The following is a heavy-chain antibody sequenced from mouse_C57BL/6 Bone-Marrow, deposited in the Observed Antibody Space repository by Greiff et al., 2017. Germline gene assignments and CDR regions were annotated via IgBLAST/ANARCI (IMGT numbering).Heavy chain of an antibody. CDR2: ISSGGDYI. V-gene: IGHV5-9-1*02. CDR3: TRDDGYWDY. D-gene: IGHD2-3*01. CDR1: GFTFSSYA. J-gene: IGHJ2*01. Sequence: VQLKESGEGLVKPGGSLKLSCAASGFTFSSYAMSWVRQTPEKRLEWVAYISSGGDYIYYADTVKGRFTISRDNARNTLYLQMSSLKSEDTAMDYCTRDDGYWDYWGQGTTLTVSS.